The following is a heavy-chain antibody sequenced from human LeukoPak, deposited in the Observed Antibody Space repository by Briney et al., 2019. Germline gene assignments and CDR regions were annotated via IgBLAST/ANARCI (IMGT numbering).Heavy chain of an antibody. V-gene: IGHV4-39*01. J-gene: IGHJ4*02. CDR2: IYYSGST. CDR3: ARSPTYYDFWSGYYPFDY. D-gene: IGHD3-3*01. CDR1: GGSISSSSYY. Sequence: SETLSLTCTVSGGSISSSSYYWGWIRQPPGKGLEWIGSIYYSGSTYYNPSLKSRVTISVDTSKNQFSLKLSSVTAADTAVYYCARSPTYYDFWSGYYPFDYWGQGTLVTVSS.